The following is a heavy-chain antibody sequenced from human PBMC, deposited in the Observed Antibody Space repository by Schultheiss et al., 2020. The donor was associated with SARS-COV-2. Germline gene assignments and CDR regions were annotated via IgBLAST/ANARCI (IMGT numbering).Heavy chain of an antibody. CDR1: GFTFSSYG. J-gene: IGHJ5*02. Sequence: GGSLRLSCAASGFTFSSYGMHWVRQAPGKGLEWVAVISYDGSNKYYADSVKGRFTISRDNSKNTLYLQMNSLRAEDTAVYYCAKDGGTYGSGSGSWFDPWGQGTLVTVSS. CDR3: AKDGGTYGSGSGSWFDP. V-gene: IGHV3-30*18. CDR2: ISYDGSNK. D-gene: IGHD3-10*01.